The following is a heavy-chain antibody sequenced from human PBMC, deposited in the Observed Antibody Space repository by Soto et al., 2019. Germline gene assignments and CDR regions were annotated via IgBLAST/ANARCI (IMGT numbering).Heavy chain of an antibody. CDR3: ATTLGIAARASYYHYGMDF. D-gene: IGHD6-6*01. V-gene: IGHV1-69*13. CDR2: IIPIFGTA. J-gene: IGHJ6*02. Sequence: SGEASCKGSGGASSSYAISWVRQAPGQGLEWMGGIIPIFGTANYAQKFQGRVTITADESTSTAYMELSSLRSEDTDVYYCATTLGIAARASYYHYGMDFWGQGNRGTVSS. CDR1: GGASSSYA.